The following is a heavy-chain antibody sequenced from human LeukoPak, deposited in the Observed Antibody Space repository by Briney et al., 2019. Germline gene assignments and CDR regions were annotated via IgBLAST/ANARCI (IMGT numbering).Heavy chain of an antibody. Sequence: PGGSLRLSCAASGFTFSSYSMNWVRQAPGKGLEWVSYISSSSSTIYYADSVKGRFTISRDNAKNSLYLQMNSLRAEDTAVYYCARGGYYDSSGSPDYWGQGTLVTVSS. D-gene: IGHD3-22*01. CDR1: GFTFSSYS. CDR2: ISSSSSTI. CDR3: ARGGYYDSSGSPDY. J-gene: IGHJ4*02. V-gene: IGHV3-48*01.